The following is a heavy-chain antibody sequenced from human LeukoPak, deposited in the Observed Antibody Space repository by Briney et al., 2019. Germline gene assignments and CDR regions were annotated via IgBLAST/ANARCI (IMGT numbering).Heavy chain of an antibody. Sequence: GGSLRLSCAASGFTVSSNYMSWVRQAPGKGLEWVSVIYSGGSTYYADSAKGRFTISRDNSKNTLYLQMNSLRAEDTAVYYCAGEYSSGWFPQWGQGTLVTVSS. CDR2: IYSGGST. CDR3: AGEYSSGWFPQ. V-gene: IGHV3-53*01. J-gene: IGHJ4*02. CDR1: GFTVSSNY. D-gene: IGHD6-19*01.